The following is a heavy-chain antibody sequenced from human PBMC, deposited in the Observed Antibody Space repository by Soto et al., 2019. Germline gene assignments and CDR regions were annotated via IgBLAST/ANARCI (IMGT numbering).Heavy chain of an antibody. J-gene: IGHJ4*01. V-gene: IGHV3-30-3*01. CDR3: AREWSTSADFDS. D-gene: IGHD6-25*01. CDR2: ISYDGSIK. CDR1: GFTFSSHS. Sequence: QVQLVESGGGVVKPGRSLRLSCAASGFTFSSHSIQWVSQAPGKGLERVAVISYDGSIKYYADSVMGRFTISRDNSNNTAYLQMNSLRAEDKAVFYCAREWSTSADFDSCGNGTLVILSS.